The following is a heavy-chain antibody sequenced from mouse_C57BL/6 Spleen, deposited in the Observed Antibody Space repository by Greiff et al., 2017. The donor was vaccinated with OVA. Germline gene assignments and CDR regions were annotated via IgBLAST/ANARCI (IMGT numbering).Heavy chain of an antibody. CDR1: GYTFTSYW. V-gene: IGHV1-52*01. CDR3: ASDYGSSYEGAMDY. CDR2: IDPSDSET. D-gene: IGHD1-1*01. J-gene: IGHJ4*01. Sequence: QVQLQQPGAELVRPGSSVKLSCKASGYTFTSYWMHWVKQRPIQGLEWIGNIDPSDSETHYNQKFKDKATLTVDKSSSTAYMQLSSLTSEDSAVYYCASDYGSSYEGAMDYWGQGTSVTVSS.